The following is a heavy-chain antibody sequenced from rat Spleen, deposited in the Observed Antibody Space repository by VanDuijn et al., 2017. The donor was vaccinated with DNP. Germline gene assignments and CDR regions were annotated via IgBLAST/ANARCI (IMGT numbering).Heavy chain of an antibody. J-gene: IGHJ3*01. D-gene: IGHD1-2*01. CDR3: ARATYYSSYPY. V-gene: IGHV4-2*01. CDR2: INKDSSTI. CDR1: GLTFSDYS. Sequence: EVQLVESGGGLVQPGRSLKLSCAASGLTFSDYSMAWVRQAPGKGLEWIGEINKDSSTINYTPSLKDKFTISRDNAQNTLYLQMSKLGSEDTAIYYCARATYYSSYPYWGQGTLVTVSS.